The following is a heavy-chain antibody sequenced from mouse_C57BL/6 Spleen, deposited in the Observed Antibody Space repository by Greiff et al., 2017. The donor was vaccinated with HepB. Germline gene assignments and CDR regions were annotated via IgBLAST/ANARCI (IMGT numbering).Heavy chain of an antibody. CDR2: IYPSDSAT. Sequence: QVQLQQPGAELVRPGSSVKLSCKASGYTFTSYWMDWVKQRPGQGLEWIGNIYPSDSATHYNQKFKDKATLTVDKSSSTAYMQLSSLTSEDSAVYYCARERIYYSKMFAYWGQGTLVTVSA. CDR1: GYTFTSYW. D-gene: IGHD2-5*01. J-gene: IGHJ3*01. V-gene: IGHV1-61*01. CDR3: ARERIYYSKMFAY.